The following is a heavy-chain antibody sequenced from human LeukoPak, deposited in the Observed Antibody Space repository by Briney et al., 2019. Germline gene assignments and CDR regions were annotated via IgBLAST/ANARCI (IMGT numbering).Heavy chain of an antibody. CDR1: GFTFSSYS. J-gene: IGHJ6*03. V-gene: IGHV3-21*01. D-gene: IGHD5-18*01. CDR2: ISSSSSYI. CDR3: ARVHSYGFSYYFYYMDV. Sequence: GGSLRLSCAASGFTFSSYSMNWVRQAPGKGLEWVSSISSSSSYIYYADSVKGRFTISRDNAKNSLYLQMNSLRAEDTAVYYCARVHSYGFSYYFYYMDVWGKGTTVTVSS.